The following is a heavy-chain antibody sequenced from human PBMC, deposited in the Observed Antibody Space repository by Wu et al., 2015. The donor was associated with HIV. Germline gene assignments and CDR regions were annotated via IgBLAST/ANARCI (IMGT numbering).Heavy chain of an antibody. Sequence: QVQLVQSGAEVKKPGSSVKVSCKASGGTFSSYAISWVRQAPGQGLEWMGGIIPIFGTANYAQKFQGRVTITADESTSTAYMELSSLRSEDTAVYYCARDPSRLQLRGDDAFDIWGQGTMVTVSS. V-gene: IGHV1-69*12. CDR1: GGTFSSYA. CDR2: IIPIFGTA. J-gene: IGHJ3*02. CDR3: ARDPSRLQLRGDDAFDI. D-gene: IGHD5-24*01.